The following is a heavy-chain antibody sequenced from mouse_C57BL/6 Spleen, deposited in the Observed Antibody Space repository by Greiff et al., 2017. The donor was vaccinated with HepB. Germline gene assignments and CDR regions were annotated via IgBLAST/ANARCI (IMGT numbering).Heavy chain of an antibody. Sequence: EVKLVESGGGLVKPGGSLKLSCAASGFTFSDYGMHWVRQAPEKGLEWVAYISSGSSTIYYADTVKGRFTISRDNAKNTLFLQMTSLRSEDTAMYYCATKPDYYGSSYAMDYWGQGTSVTVSS. J-gene: IGHJ4*01. V-gene: IGHV5-17*01. CDR3: ATKPDYYGSSYAMDY. D-gene: IGHD1-1*01. CDR1: GFTFSDYG. CDR2: ISSGSSTI.